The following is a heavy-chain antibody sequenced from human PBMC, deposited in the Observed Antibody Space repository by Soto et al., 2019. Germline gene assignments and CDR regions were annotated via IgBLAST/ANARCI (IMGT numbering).Heavy chain of an antibody. CDR3: AKGRYCSGTSCSQPNWFDP. CDR2: ISGSGGST. V-gene: IGHV3-23*01. CDR1: GFTFSSYA. D-gene: IGHD2-2*01. J-gene: IGHJ5*02. Sequence: GGSLRLSCAASGFTFSSYAMSWVRQAPGKGLEWVSAISGSGGSTYYADSVKGRFTISRDNSKNTLYLQMNSLRAEDTAVYYCAKGRYCSGTSCSQPNWFDPWGQGTLVTVSS.